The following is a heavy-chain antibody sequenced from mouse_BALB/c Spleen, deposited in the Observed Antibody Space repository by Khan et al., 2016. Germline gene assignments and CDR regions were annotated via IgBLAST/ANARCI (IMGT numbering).Heavy chain of an antibody. CDR2: ILPGSDRT. Sequence: QVQLQQPGAELMKPGASVKISCKATGYRFSNYWTEWVKQRPGHGLAWTGEILPGSDRTNYNEKFKGKATFTADTSSNTAYMQRSSLTSEDTAVYYSARAWYSMDYWGQGTTVTVSS. CDR1: GYRFSNYW. J-gene: IGHJ4*01. V-gene: IGHV1-9*01. CDR3: ARAWYSMDY.